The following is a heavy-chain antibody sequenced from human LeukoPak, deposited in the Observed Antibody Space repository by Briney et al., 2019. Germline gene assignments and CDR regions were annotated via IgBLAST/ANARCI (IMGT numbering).Heavy chain of an antibody. D-gene: IGHD6-13*01. Sequence: GGSLRLSRAASGFTFSNYGMHWVRQAPGKGLEWVAVISYDGSNKYYVDSVKGRFTISRDNSKNALYLQMNSLRAEDTAVYYCAKDQQVPAAGTWGSIEYWGQGTLVTVSS. CDR2: ISYDGSNK. CDR3: AKDQQVPAAGTWGSIEY. CDR1: GFTFSNYG. J-gene: IGHJ4*02. V-gene: IGHV3-30*18.